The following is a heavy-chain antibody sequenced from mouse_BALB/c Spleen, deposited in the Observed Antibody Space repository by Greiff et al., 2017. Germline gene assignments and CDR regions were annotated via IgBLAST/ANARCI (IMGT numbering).Heavy chain of an antibody. Sequence: VQLQQSGPGLVQPSQSLSITCTVSGFSLTSYGVHWVRQSPGKGLEWLGVIWSGGSTDYNAAFISRLSISKDNSKSQVFFKMNRLQADDTAIYYCARKIYYDYDGAMDYWGQGTSVTVSS. CDR1: GFSLTSYG. D-gene: IGHD2-4*01. V-gene: IGHV2-4-1*01. CDR2: IWSGGST. CDR3: ARKIYYDYDGAMDY. J-gene: IGHJ4*01.